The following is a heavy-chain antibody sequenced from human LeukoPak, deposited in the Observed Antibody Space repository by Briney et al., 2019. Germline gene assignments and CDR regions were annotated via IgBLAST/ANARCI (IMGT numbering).Heavy chain of an antibody. CDR3: ARGPIVVVPAAMAFDY. CDR2: IYTSGST. Sequence: PSQTLSLTCTVSGGSISSGSYYWSWTRQPAGKGLEWIGRIYTSGSTNYNPSLKSRVTISVDTSKNQFSLKLSSVTAADTAVYYCARGPIVVVPAAMAFDYWGQGTLVTVSS. J-gene: IGHJ4*02. CDR1: GGSISSGSYY. V-gene: IGHV4-61*02. D-gene: IGHD2-2*01.